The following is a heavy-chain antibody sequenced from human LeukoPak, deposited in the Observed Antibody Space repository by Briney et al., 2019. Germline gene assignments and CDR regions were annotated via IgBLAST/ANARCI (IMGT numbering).Heavy chain of an antibody. Sequence: GASVKVSCKASGYTFTSYAMHWVRQAPGQRLEWMGWINAGNGNTKYSQKFQGRVTITRDTSASTAYMELSSLRSEDTAVYYCARSQYYYDSSGYYYLAFDIWGQGTVVTVSS. CDR1: GYTFTSYA. J-gene: IGHJ3*02. CDR2: INAGNGNT. D-gene: IGHD3-22*01. V-gene: IGHV1-3*01. CDR3: ARSQYYYDSSGYYYLAFDI.